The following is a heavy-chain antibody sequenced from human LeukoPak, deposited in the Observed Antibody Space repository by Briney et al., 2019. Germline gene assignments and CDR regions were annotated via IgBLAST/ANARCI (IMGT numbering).Heavy chain of an antibody. Sequence: ASVKVSCKASGYTFTSYDINWVQQATGQGLEWMGWMNPNSGNTGYAQKFQGRVTMTRNTSISTAYMELSSLRSDDTAVYYCARVYVRGDFWSGYYLFDYWGQGTLVTVSS. V-gene: IGHV1-8*01. J-gene: IGHJ4*02. D-gene: IGHD3-3*01. CDR2: MNPNSGNT. CDR3: ARVYVRGDFWSGYYLFDY. CDR1: GYTFTSYD.